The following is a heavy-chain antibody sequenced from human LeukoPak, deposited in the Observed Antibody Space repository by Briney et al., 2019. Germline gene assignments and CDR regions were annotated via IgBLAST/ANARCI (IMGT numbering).Heavy chain of an antibody. CDR3: ARVLYHYYDSSGYPKRAEYFQH. CDR1: GGSFSGYY. CDR2: INHSGST. Sequence: SETLSLTCAVYGGSFSGYYWSWIRQPPGKGLEWIGEINHSGSTNYNPSLKSRVTISVDTSKNQFSLKLSSVTAADTAVYYCARVLYHYYDSSGYPKRAEYFQHWGQGTLVTVSS. D-gene: IGHD3-22*01. V-gene: IGHV4-34*01. J-gene: IGHJ1*01.